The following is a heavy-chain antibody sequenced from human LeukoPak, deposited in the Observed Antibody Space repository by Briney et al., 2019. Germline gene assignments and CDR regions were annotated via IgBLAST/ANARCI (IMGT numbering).Heavy chain of an antibody. V-gene: IGHV1-2*02. CDR3: ASFLAVATNAFDV. D-gene: IGHD6-19*01. J-gene: IGHJ3*01. Sequence: GASVKVSCKASGYTFTAYYMHWVRQAPGQGLEWMGWINPNGGGTNYAQKFQGRVTMTRDTSISTAYMELSRLRSDDTAVYFCASFLAVATNAFDVWGQGTMVTVSS. CDR2: INPNGGGT. CDR1: GYTFTAYY.